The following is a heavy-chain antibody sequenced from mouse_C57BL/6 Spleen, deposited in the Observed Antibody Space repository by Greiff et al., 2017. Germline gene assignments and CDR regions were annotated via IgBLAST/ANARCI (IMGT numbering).Heavy chain of an antibody. CDR1: GYTFTSYW. CDR2: IHPNSGST. J-gene: IGHJ2*01. V-gene: IGHV1-64*01. CDR3: ARLATTVVATGFDY. Sequence: VQLQQPGAELVKPGASVKLSCKASGYTFTSYWMHWVKQRPGQGLEWIGMIHPNSGSTNYNEKFKSKATLTVDKSSSTAYMQLSSLTSEDSAVYYCARLATTVVATGFDYWGQGTTLTVSS. D-gene: IGHD1-1*01.